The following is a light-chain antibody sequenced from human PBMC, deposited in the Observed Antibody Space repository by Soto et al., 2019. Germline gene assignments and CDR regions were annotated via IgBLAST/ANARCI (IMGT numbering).Light chain of an antibody. CDR1: QGIAKY. J-gene: IGKJ4*01. V-gene: IGKV1-33*01. CDR2: HAS. Sequence: DTQMTQSPSSLSASVGDRVTITCQASQGIAKYLHWYQQKPGKAPKLLIYHASNLQTWVPSRFSGSGSGTDVTLTISSLQPEDIATYFCQQSGNLPLTFGGGTKVEIK. CDR3: QQSGNLPLT.